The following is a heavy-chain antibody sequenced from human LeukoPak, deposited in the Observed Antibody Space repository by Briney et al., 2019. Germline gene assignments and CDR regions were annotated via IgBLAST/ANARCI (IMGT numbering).Heavy chain of an antibody. J-gene: IGHJ6*01. CDR1: GVTVSSNY. D-gene: IGHD6-19*01. CDR2: IFSGGNT. Sequence: AESLTLSCAVSGVTVSSNYMSWVRQAPGKGLEWVSVIFSGGNTNYADSVKGRFTISRDNSKNTLYLQMNSLRGADTAVYYCAVRPISGWFSFWG. V-gene: IGHV3-66*01. CDR3: AVRPISGWFSF.